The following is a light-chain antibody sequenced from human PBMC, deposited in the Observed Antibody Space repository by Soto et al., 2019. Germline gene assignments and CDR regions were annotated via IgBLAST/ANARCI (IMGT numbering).Light chain of an antibody. Sequence: SRLARPASASGSPGQSITISCTGTSSTVGSYKLVSWYQQHPGKAPKLRIFEVNKRPSGVSNRFSGSKSGNTASLTISGLKVEDEADYYCSSSGGSPTYVFGTGTKVTVL. CDR3: SSSGGSPTYV. CDR1: SSTVGSYKL. CDR2: EVN. J-gene: IGLJ1*01. V-gene: IGLV2-23*02.